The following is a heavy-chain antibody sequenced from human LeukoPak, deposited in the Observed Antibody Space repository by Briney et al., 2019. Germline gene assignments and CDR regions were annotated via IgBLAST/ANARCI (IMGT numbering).Heavy chain of an antibody. CDR2: ISYDGSNE. CDR3: AELGITMIGGV. V-gene: IGHV3-30*04. D-gene: IGHD3-10*02. J-gene: IGHJ6*04. Sequence: PGRSLRLSCAASGFTFSSYVMHWVRQAPGKGLEGVAIISYDGSNEYYADSVKGRFTISRDNAKNSLYLQMNSLRAEDTAVYYCAELGITMIGGVWGKGTTVTISS. CDR1: GFTFSSYV.